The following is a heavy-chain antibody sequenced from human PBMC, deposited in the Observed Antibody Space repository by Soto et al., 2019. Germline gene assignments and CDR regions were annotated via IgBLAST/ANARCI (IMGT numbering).Heavy chain of an antibody. CDR2: INPSGDIT. Sequence: QVQLVQSGAEVKKPGASVKVSCKASGYSFSNDYMHWVRQAPGQGLEWMGIINPSGDITIYAQKFQGRVNMTRDTSTSTVYMELSSLRSEDTAIYYCARDQNNGRNDAFDIWGQGTMVTVSS. CDR3: ARDQNNGRNDAFDI. D-gene: IGHD2-8*01. CDR1: GYSFSNDY. V-gene: IGHV1-46*01. J-gene: IGHJ3*02.